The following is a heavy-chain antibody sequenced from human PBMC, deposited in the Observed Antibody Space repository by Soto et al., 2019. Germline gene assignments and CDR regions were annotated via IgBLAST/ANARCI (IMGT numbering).Heavy chain of an antibody. CDR3: AKGGFWVHYGMDV. D-gene: IGHD3-16*01. Sequence: EVQLLESGGGLVQPGGSLRLSCAASGSSFSSYAMNWVRQAPGKGLEWVSSISGTGSITYYADSVKGRFTISRDNSNDMLYMQMNGLRVENTAVYYCAKGGFWVHYGMDVWGQGTTVTVSS. CDR1: GSSFSSYA. J-gene: IGHJ6*02. CDR2: ISGTGSIT. V-gene: IGHV3-23*01.